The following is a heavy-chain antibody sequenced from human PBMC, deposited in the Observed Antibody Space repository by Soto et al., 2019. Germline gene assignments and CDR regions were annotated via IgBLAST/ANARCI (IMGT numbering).Heavy chain of an antibody. CDR1: GYTFYSHS. J-gene: IGHJ6*02. V-gene: IGHV1-18*01. CDR3: ARCIQQDYYYGMDV. D-gene: IGHD5-18*01. Sequence: QAQLVQSGAEVKKPGASVKVSCKASGYTFYSHSISWVRQAPGQGLEWMGRIRADNGNTKYAQKFRGRVTMTTDTSTSTVYMELRNLRSDDTAVYYCARCIQQDYYYGMDVWGQGTTVTVSS. CDR2: IRADNGNT.